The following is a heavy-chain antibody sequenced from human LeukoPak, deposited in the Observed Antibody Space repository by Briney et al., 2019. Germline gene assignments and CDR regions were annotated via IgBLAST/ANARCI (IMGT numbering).Heavy chain of an antibody. CDR3: ARGRIVVVPAAILPYGMDV. CDR2: INHSGST. D-gene: IGHD2-2*01. Sequence: SETLSPTCAVYGGSFSGYYWSWIRQPPGKGLEWIGEINHSGSTNYNPSLKSRVTISVDTSKNQFSLKLSSVTAADTAVYYCARGRIVVVPAAILPYGMDVWGQGTTVTVSS. J-gene: IGHJ6*02. CDR1: GGSFSGYY. V-gene: IGHV4-34*01.